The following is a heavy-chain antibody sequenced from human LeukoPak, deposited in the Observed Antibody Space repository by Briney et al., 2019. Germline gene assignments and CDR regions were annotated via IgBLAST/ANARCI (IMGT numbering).Heavy chain of an antibody. J-gene: IGHJ5*02. Sequence: PSEALSLTCTVSGGSISSYYRSWIRQPPGKGLEWIGYIYYSGSTNYNPSLQSRVTISVDTSKNQFSLKLSSVTAADTAVYYCARVREHITIFGVAYDWFDPWGQGTLVTVSS. CDR3: ARVREHITIFGVAYDWFDP. V-gene: IGHV4-59*01. D-gene: IGHD3-3*01. CDR1: GGSISSYY. CDR2: IYYSGST.